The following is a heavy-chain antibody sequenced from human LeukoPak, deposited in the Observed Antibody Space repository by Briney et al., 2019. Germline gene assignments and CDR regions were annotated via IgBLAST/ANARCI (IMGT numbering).Heavy chain of an antibody. D-gene: IGHD2-2*01. J-gene: IGHJ6*03. V-gene: IGHV4-59*08. CDR1: GASISRNY. CDR2: INYIGSS. CDR3: ASGSSDYYYYYYMDV. Sequence: SETLSLTCTVSGASISRNYWSWIRQPPGKGLEWIGYINYIGSSHYNPSLKSRVTISVDTSKHQFSLKVSSVTAADTAVYYCASGSSDYYYYYYMDVWGKGTTVTVSS.